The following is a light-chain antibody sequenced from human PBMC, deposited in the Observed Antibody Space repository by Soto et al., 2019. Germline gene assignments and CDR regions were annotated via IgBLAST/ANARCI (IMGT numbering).Light chain of an antibody. V-gene: IGLV2-8*01. CDR2: ESY. J-gene: IGLJ2*01. CDR1: SSDVGGYHS. CDR3: SSYAGTKKFVV. Sequence: QSALTQPPSASGPLGQSVTISCTGTSSDVGGYHSVSWYQQHPGKAPKLLSLESYTRPSGVPDRFSAYKSGNTASLTVSGFEAEDEATYHCSSYAGTKKFVVFGRGTKVTVL.